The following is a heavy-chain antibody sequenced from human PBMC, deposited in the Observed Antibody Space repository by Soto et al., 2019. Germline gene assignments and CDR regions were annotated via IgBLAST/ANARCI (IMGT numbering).Heavy chain of an antibody. CDR1: GFTVSTNY. D-gene: IGHD6-13*01. CDR3: TRDLPGYGSSWPRE. V-gene: IGHV3-53*02. CDR2: IFSGGST. Sequence: EVQLVETGGGLIQPGGSLRLSYAASGFTVSTNYMSWVRQAPGKGLEWVSVIFSGGSTYYADAVKGRFTISRDNSKNTLDLQMNSLRAEDTAMYYCTRDLPGYGSSWPREWGQGTLVTVSS. J-gene: IGHJ4*02.